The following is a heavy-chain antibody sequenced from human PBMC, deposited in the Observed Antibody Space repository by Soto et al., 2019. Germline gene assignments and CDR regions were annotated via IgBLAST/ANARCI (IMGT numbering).Heavy chain of an antibody. V-gene: IGHV4-59*08. Sequence: PSETLSLTCSFSGDSVTSHYLTWIRQSPEKGLEWIGCMHYTGCSYYNPSLKSRVTISVDTSKNQFTLKLTSVTAADTAVYYCASPGIAVAGTDEYFQHWGQGTLVTVSS. D-gene: IGHD6-19*01. J-gene: IGHJ1*01. CDR1: GDSVTSHY. CDR3: ASPGIAVAGTDEYFQH. CDR2: MHYTGCS.